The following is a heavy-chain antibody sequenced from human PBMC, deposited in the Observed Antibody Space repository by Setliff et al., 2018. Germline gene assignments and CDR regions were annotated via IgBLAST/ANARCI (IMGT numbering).Heavy chain of an antibody. J-gene: IGHJ5*02. CDR3: ATDGPVLNGDYIS. D-gene: IGHD3-10*01. CDR2: IYQNGIT. Sequence: SETLSLTCSVSGASISTTYYYWDWIRQSPEKGLEWIGTIYQNGITYYNPSVKSRVTISXDKSKNQFSLSLRSVTAADTAVYYCATDGPVLNGDYISWGQGTLVTVSS. V-gene: IGHV4-39*07. CDR1: GASISTTYYY.